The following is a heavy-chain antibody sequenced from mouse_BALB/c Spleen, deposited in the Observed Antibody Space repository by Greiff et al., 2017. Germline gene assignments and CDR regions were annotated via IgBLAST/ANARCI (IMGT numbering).Heavy chain of an antibody. V-gene: IGHV2-9*02. D-gene: IGHD2-14*01. CDR1: GFSLTSYG. Sequence: VQLVESGPGLVAPSQSLSITCTVSGFSLTSYGVHWVRQPPGKGLEWLGVIWAGGSTNYNSALMSRLSISKDNSTSQVFLKMNSLQTDDTAMYYCARDDYRYDQAWFAYWGQGTLVTVSA. CDR2: IWAGGST. CDR3: ARDDYRYDQAWFAY. J-gene: IGHJ3*01.